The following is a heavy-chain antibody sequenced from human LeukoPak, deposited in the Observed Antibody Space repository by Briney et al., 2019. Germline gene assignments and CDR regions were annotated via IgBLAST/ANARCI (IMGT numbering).Heavy chain of an antibody. V-gene: IGHV3-21*01. CDR2: ISSSSSYI. J-gene: IGHJ4*02. D-gene: IGHD6-13*01. CDR3: AKRGHYSINWYHYFDY. Sequence: GGSLRLSCAASGFTFPSYAMNWVRQAPGKGLEWVSSISSSSSYIYYADSVKGRFTISRDNAKNSQYLQMNSLRAEDTAVYYCAKRGHYSINWYHYFDYWGQGTLVTVSS. CDR1: GFTFPSYA.